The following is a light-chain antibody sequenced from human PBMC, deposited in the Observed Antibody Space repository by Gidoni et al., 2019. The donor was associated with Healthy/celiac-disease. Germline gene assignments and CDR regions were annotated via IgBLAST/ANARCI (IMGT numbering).Light chain of an antibody. CDR2: GAS. V-gene: IGKV3-20*01. CDR1: QSVSISY. Sequence: EIVLTQSPGTLSLSPGERATLSCRASQSVSISYLAWYQQKPGQAPRLLIYGASSRATGIPDRVSGSGSGTDFTLTISRLEPEDFAVYYCQQYGSPPLFPFGPGTKVDIK. J-gene: IGKJ3*01. CDR3: QQYGSPPLFP.